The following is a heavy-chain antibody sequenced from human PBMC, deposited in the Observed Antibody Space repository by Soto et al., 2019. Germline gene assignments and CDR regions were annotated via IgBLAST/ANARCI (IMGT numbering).Heavy chain of an antibody. J-gene: IGHJ5*02. CDR1: GGSISTYY. D-gene: IGHD6-25*01. CDR3: ARAQLSSALYVWFDP. Sequence: SETLSLTCTVSGGSISTYYWSWIRQPPGKGLEWIGYIYYDGSTSYNPSLRSRLTISVDTSKNQFSLILTSVTSADTAVYYCARAQLSSALYVWFDPSGPGTLVTVSS. V-gene: IGHV4-59*01. CDR2: IYYDGST.